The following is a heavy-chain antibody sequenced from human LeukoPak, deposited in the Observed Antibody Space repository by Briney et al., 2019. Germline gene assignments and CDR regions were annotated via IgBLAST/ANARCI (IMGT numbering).Heavy chain of an antibody. J-gene: IGHJ4*02. Sequence: GGSLRLSCAASGFTFSSYEMHWVRQAPGKGLEWVALLSYDGSDNYYADSVKGRFTISRDNSKNTLYLQMTSLRAEDTAVYYCARVACKTSCSNGVYLDYWGQGTLVTVSS. CDR2: LSYDGSDN. V-gene: IGHV3-30*01. D-gene: IGHD2-2*01. CDR3: ARVACKTSCSNGVYLDY. CDR1: GFTFSSYE.